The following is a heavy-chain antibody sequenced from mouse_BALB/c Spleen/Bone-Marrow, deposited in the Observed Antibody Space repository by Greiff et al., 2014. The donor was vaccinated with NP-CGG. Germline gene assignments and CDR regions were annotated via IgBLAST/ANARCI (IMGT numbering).Heavy chain of an antibody. CDR3: ARLGIRSFDY. D-gene: IGHD3-1*01. CDR1: GYRFNSYW. V-gene: IGHV1-9*01. Sequence: VQLQQSGADLMKPGASVKISCKATGYRFNSYWIEWVKQRPGHGLEWIGEILPRSGSTNFNEKFKGKATFTAYTSSNTAYMQISSLTSEDSAVYYCARLGIRSFDYWGQGTTLTVSS. J-gene: IGHJ2*01. CDR2: ILPRSGST.